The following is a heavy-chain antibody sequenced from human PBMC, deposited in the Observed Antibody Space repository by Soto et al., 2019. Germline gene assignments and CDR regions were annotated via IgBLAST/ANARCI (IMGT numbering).Heavy chain of an antibody. J-gene: IGHJ4*02. D-gene: IGHD6-19*01. Sequence: QVQLVQSGAEVKKPGSSVKVSCKASGGTFSSYAISWVRQAPGQGLEWMGGIIPIFGTANYAQKFQGRVTITADESTSTAYMERSSLRAEDTAVYYCAREYSSGWYPPGGYFDYWGQGTLVTVSS. CDR2: IIPIFGTA. CDR3: AREYSSGWYPPGGYFDY. V-gene: IGHV1-69*01. CDR1: GGTFSSYA.